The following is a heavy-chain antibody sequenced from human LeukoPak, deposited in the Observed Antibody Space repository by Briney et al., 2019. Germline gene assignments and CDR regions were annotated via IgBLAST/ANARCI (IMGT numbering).Heavy chain of an antibody. CDR1: GGSFSGYY. V-gene: IGHV4-59*01. J-gene: IGHJ4*02. CDR2: VYYSGST. D-gene: IGHD5-18*01. Sequence: SSETLSLTCAVYGGSFSGYYWSWIRQPPGKGLDWIGYVYYSGSTNYNPSLTSRVTISIDRSKNQFSLKLSSVTAADTAVYYCARGTAMVTFNYWGQGTLVTVSS. CDR3: ARGTAMVTFNY.